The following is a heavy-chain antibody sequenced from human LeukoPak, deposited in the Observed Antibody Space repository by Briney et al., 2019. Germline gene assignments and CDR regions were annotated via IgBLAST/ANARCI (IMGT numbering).Heavy chain of an antibody. CDR1: GFTFSSYS. V-gene: IGHV3-30*04. CDR3: ARDPYGAYYFDY. D-gene: IGHD4-17*01. CDR2: ISSDASSK. Sequence: PGGSLRLSCAASGFTFSSYSVHWVRQAPGKGLEWVAVISSDASSKYYSDSVKGRFTISRDNSKKTMFLEMTSLRSEDTAVYYCARDPYGAYYFDYWGQGTLVTVSS. J-gene: IGHJ4*02.